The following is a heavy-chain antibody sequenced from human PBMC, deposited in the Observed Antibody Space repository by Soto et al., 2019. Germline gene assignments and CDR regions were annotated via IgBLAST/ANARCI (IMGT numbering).Heavy chain of an antibody. CDR1: GYTFTNFG. CDR3: MKDRYAYFDPPASDH. D-gene: IGHD3-9*01. V-gene: IGHV1-18*01. CDR2: VTTFNGKT. Sequence: QVRLVQSGAEVKKPGASVKVSCETSGYTFTNFGISWVRQAPGQGLEWMGWVTTFNGKTNYAQKFQGRITVTTDTSTSTVYMELRSLISDDTAIYYCMKDRYAYFDPPASDHWGQGTLITVSS. J-gene: IGHJ4*02.